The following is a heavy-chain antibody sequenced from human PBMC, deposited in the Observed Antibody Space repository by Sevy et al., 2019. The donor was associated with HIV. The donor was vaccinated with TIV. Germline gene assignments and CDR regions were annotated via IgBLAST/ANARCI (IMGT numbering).Heavy chain of an antibody. D-gene: IGHD3-3*01. J-gene: IGHJ3*02. Sequence: GGSLRLSCAASGFTFDDYGMSWVRQAPGKGLEWVSGINWNGGSTGYADSVKGRFTISRDNAKNSRYLQMNSLRAEDTALYYCARGSITIFGVVIVKDAFDIWGQGTMVTVSS. V-gene: IGHV3-20*04. CDR3: ARGSITIFGVVIVKDAFDI. CDR1: GFTFDDYG. CDR2: INWNGGST.